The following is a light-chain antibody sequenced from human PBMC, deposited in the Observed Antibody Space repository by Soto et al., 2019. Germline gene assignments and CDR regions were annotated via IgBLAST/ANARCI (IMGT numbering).Light chain of an antibody. V-gene: IGLV2-8*01. J-gene: IGLJ2*01. Sequence: QSALTQPPSASGSPGQSVTISCTGTSSDVGDYKFVSWYQQHPGKAPKLLIYEVSRRPSGVPDRFSGSKSGNTASLTVSGLQAEDEADYYCSSYAGNNNVVFGGGTKLTVX. CDR1: SSDVGDYKF. CDR2: EVS. CDR3: SSYAGNNNVV.